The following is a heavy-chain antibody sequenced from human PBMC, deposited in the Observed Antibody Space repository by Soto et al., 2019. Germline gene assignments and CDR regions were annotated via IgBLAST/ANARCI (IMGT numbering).Heavy chain of an antibody. D-gene: IGHD6-19*01. CDR2: MNPNSGNT. CDR1: GYTFTSYD. V-gene: IGHV1-8*01. J-gene: IGHJ4*02. CDR3: ARVNEWLGALEY. Sequence: QVKLVQSGAEVKKPGASVKVSCKASGYTFTSYDINWVRQATGQGLEWMGWMNPNSGNTGYAQKFQGRVTMTRNTSINTAYMELSSLRSEDTAVYYCARVNEWLGALEYWGQGTLVTVSS.